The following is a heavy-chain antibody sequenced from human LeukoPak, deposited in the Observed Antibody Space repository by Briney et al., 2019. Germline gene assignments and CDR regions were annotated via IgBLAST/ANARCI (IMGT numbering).Heavy chain of an antibody. D-gene: IGHD3-10*01. V-gene: IGHV3-23*01. J-gene: IGHJ6*03. Sequence: PGGSLRLSCATSGFTFHNYDMHWVRRAPGKGLEWVSAISGSGGSTYYADSVKGRFTISRDNSKNTLYLQMGSLRAEDMAVYYCARDPIFHSGSYYYYYMDVWGKGTTVTISS. CDR2: ISGSGGST. CDR3: ARDPIFHSGSYYYYYMDV. CDR1: GFTFHNYD.